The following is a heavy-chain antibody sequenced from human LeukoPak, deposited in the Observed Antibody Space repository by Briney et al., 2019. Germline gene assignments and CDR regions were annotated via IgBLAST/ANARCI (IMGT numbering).Heavy chain of an antibody. CDR3: AKGFRQWRAHDAFDI. D-gene: IGHD6-19*01. CDR2: ISGSDGST. CDR1: GFTFSSYA. Sequence: GGSLRLSCAASGFTFSSYAMSWVRQAPGKGLEWVSAISGSDGSTYYADSVKGRFTISRDNSKNTLYLQMNSLRAEDTAVYYCAKGFRQWRAHDAFDIWGQGTMVTVSS. J-gene: IGHJ3*02. V-gene: IGHV3-23*01.